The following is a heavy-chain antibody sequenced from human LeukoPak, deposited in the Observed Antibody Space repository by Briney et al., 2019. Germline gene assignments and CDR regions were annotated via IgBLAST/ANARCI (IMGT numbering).Heavy chain of an antibody. V-gene: IGHV4-34*01. CDR1: GGSFSGYY. J-gene: IGHJ6*03. CDR2: INHSGST. CDR3: ARHPSIYYYYYYMDV. Sequence: SETLSINCAVYGGSFSGYYWSWIRQPPGKGLEWIGEINHSGSTNYNPSLKSRITISVDTSKNQFSLKLSSVTAADTAVYYCARHPSIYYYYYYMDVWGKGTTVTVSS.